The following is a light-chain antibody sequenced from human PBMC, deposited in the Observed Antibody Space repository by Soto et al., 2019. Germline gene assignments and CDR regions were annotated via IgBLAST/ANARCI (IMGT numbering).Light chain of an antibody. V-gene: IGLV2-14*01. CDR1: SSDVGGYNY. J-gene: IGLJ1*01. CDR3: SSYTSSSTPVV. CDR2: EVS. Sequence: QSVLTQPASVSRSPGQSITISCTGTSSDVGGYNYVSWYEQHPGKAPKLMIYEVSNRHSGVSNRFSGSKSGDTASLSISGLQAEDEAHYYCSSYTSSSTPVVYGTGTKVTV.